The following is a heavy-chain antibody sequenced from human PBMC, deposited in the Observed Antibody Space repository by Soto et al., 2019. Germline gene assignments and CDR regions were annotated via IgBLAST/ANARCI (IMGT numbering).Heavy chain of an antibody. CDR3: ARLQTAEAGPLN. V-gene: IGHV3-13*01. CDR2: IGTAGDT. J-gene: IGHJ4*02. D-gene: IGHD6-13*01. CDR1: GFTFSSYD. Sequence: HPGGSLRLSCAASGFTFSSYDMHWVRQATGKGLEWVSAIGTAGDTYYPGSVKGRFTISRENAKNSLYLQMNSLRAGDTAVYYCARLQTAEAGPLNWGQGTLVTVSS.